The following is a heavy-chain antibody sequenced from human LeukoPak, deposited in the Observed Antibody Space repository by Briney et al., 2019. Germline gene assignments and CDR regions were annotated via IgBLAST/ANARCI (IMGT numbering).Heavy chain of an antibody. D-gene: IGHD3-16*02. CDR1: GFTVSSNY. V-gene: IGHV3-53*01. CDR3: ASPAVWGELSLRY. CDR2: IYSGGST. J-gene: IGHJ4*02. Sequence: GGSLRLSCAASGFTVSSNYMIWVRQAPGKGLKGCPVIYSGGSTYSADSVKGRFTISRDNSKNTVYLQMNSLRAEDTAVYYCASPAVWGELSLRYWGQGTLVTVSS.